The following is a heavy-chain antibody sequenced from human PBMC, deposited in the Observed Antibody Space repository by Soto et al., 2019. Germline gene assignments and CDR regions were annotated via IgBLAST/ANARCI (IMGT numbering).Heavy chain of an antibody. V-gene: IGHV4-59*01. CDR2: IYYSGST. Sequence: QVQLQESGPGLVKPSETLSLNCTVSGGSISTYYWSWLRQPPGKGLEWIGYIYYSGSTNYNPSLKSRVTISVDSSKHQFSLRLNSVTAADTASYYCVRGRAQLRRGAFDMWGQGTMVTVSS. CDR3: VRGRAQLRRGAFDM. D-gene: IGHD2-2*01. J-gene: IGHJ3*02. CDR1: GGSISTYY.